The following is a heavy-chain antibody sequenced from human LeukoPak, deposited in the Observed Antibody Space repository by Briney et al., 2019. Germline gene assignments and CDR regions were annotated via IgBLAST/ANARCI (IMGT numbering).Heavy chain of an antibody. CDR3: AKLDTFDYYFDY. CDR1: GFSFSTYA. Sequence: GGSLRLSCAASGFSFSTYAMSWVRQAPGKGLEWVSAISGSGGSTYYADSVKGRFTISRDNSKNTLYLQMNSLRAEDTAVYYCAKLDTFDYYFDYWGQGTLVTVSS. CDR2: ISGSGGST. V-gene: IGHV3-23*01. J-gene: IGHJ4*02. D-gene: IGHD3-16*01.